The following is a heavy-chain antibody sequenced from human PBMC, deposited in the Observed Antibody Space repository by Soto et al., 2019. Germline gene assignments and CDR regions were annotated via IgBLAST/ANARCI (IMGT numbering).Heavy chain of an antibody. J-gene: IGHJ3*02. CDR2: ISGSGGST. V-gene: IGHV3-23*01. CDR3: AKLFTVPPGSRETFDI. D-gene: IGHD2-21*01. Sequence: GGSLRLSCAASGFTFSSYAMSWVRQAPGKGLEWVSAISGSGGSTYYADSVKGRFTISRDNSKNTLYLQMNSLRAEDTAVYYCAKLFTVPPGSRETFDIWGQGTMVTVSS. CDR1: GFTFSSYA.